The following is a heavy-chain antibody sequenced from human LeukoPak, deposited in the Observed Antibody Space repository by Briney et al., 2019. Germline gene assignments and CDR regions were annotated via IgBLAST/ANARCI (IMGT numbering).Heavy chain of an antibody. J-gene: IGHJ4*02. CDR2: ISGSGGST. CDR1: GFTFSSYG. CDR3: AKVPPPNNREFDY. D-gene: IGHD1-14*01. Sequence: GGSLRLSCAASGFTFSSYGMHWVRQAPGKGLEWVSAISGSGGSTYYADSVKGRLTISRDNSKNTLYLQMNSLRAEDTAVYYCAKVPPPNNREFDYWGQGTLVTVSS. V-gene: IGHV3-23*01.